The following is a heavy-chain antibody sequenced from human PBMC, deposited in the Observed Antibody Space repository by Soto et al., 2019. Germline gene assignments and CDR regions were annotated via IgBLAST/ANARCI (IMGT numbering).Heavy chain of an antibody. CDR3: AGDCSDTSCYPALGG. D-gene: IGHD2-2*01. V-gene: IGHV3-53*01. Sequence: WGSRRLSCAPSGFTVSSHHMSWVRQAPGKGLEWVSFIYTGVIRYYADSVRGRFTISRDNYKNTLYLQMNSLRVEDTAFYYCAGDCSDTSCYPALGGWGKGNMVTVSS. CDR2: IYTGVIR. CDR1: GFTVSSHH. J-gene: IGHJ4*02.